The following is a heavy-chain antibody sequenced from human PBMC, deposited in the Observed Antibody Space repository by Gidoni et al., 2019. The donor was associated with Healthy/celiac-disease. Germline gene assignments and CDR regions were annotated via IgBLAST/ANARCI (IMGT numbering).Heavy chain of an antibody. CDR1: GFTFSSYS. D-gene: IGHD3-10*01. CDR2: ISSSSSYI. V-gene: IGHV3-21*01. Sequence: EVQLVESGGGLVKPGGSLRLYCAASGFTFSSYSLNWVRQAPGKGLEWVSSISSSSSYIYYADSVKGRFTISRDNAKNSLYLQMNSLRAEDTAVYYCARVGPITMVRGVGAFDIWGQGTMVTVSS. J-gene: IGHJ3*02. CDR3: ARVGPITMVRGVGAFDI.